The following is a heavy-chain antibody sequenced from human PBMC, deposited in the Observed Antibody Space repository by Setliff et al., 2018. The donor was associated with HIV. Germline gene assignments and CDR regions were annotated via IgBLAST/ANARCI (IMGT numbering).Heavy chain of an antibody. D-gene: IGHD3-10*01. Sequence: GASVKVSCKASGYTFISHGIYWVRQAPGQGLEWMGWMNTNTGDPTYAQGFTGRLVFSLDTAVTTVYLQINNLETEDTAVYYCARAFYGTESYPRAFDVWGQETRVTVSS. CDR3: ARAFYGTESYPRAFDV. CDR2: MNTNTGDP. V-gene: IGHV7-4-1*02. CDR1: GYTFISHG. J-gene: IGHJ3*01.